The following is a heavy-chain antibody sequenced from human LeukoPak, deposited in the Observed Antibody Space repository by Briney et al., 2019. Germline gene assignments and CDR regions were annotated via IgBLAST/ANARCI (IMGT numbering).Heavy chain of an antibody. CDR2: ISSDGVNK. D-gene: IGHD3-22*01. CDR3: AKGQNYYDGSGYYSTDY. CDR1: GFTFSSCG. V-gene: IGHV3-30*18. Sequence: GRSLRLSCAASGFTFSSCGMHWVRQAPGKGLELVAVISSDGVNKYSADSVKGRFTISRDNSKNTLYLQMNSLRAADTAVYYCAKGQNYYDGSGYYSTDYWGQGTPVTVSS. J-gene: IGHJ4*02.